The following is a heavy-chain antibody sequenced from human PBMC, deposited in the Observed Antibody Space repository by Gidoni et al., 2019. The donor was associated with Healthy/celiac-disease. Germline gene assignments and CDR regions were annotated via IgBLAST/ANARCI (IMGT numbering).Heavy chain of an antibody. J-gene: IGHJ5*02. CDR3: ARGEYQLLWDWFDP. D-gene: IGHD2-2*01. V-gene: IGHV4-61*02. CDR1: GGSISSGSYY. CDR2: IYTSGST. Sequence: QVQLQESGPGLVKPSQTLSLTCTASGGSISSGSYYWSWIRQPAGKGLEWIGRIYTSGSTNYNPSLKSRVTISVDTSKNQFSLKLSSVTAADTAVYYCARGEYQLLWDWFDPWGQGTLVTVSS.